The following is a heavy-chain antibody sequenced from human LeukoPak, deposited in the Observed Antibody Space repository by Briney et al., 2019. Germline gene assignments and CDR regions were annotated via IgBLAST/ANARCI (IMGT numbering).Heavy chain of an antibody. V-gene: IGHV4-39*07. CDR1: GASISSSSYY. J-gene: IGHJ5*02. D-gene: IGHD3-10*02. CDR2: IYYSGST. Sequence: SETLSLTCTVSGASISSSSYYWGWIRQPPGRGLEWIGSIYYSGSTYYNPSLKSRVTISVDTSKNQFSLKLSSVTAADTAVYYCARKGRALYVRGFNWFDRWGQGTLVTVSS. CDR3: ARKGRALYVRGFNWFDR.